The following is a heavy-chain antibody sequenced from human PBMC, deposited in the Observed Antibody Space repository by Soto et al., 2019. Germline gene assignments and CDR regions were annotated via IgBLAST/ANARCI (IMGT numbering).Heavy chain of an antibody. CDR2: IYYSGST. CDR3: ARVVLSEMATTTEGFDY. V-gene: IGHV4-31*03. CDR1: GGSISGGGYY. D-gene: IGHD1-1*01. J-gene: IGHJ4*02. Sequence: TLSLTCTVSGGSISGGGYYWSWIRQHPGKGLEWIGYIYYSGSTYYNPSLKSRVTISVDTSKNQFSLKLSSVTAADTAVYYCARVVLSEMATTTEGFDYWGQGTLVTV.